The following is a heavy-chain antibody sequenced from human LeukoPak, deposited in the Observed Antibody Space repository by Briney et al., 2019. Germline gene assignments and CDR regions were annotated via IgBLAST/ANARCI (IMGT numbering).Heavy chain of an antibody. J-gene: IGHJ4*02. CDR3: ARACGASGSYYPY. V-gene: IGHV1-2*02. Sequence: ASVKVSCTGSGYTSSDYHMHWVRQAPGQGLEWMGWINPNSGDPNYAQSFQGRVTMTRDTSISTAYMELTRLTSDDTAMYYCARACGASGSYYPYWGQGTLVTVSS. D-gene: IGHD3-10*01. CDR1: GYTSSDYH. CDR2: INPNSGDP.